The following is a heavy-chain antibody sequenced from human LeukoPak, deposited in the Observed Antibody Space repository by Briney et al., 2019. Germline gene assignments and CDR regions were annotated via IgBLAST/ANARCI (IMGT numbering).Heavy chain of an antibody. CDR2: ISGSGGST. CDR3: ASSLFTRGRGPSDY. J-gene: IGHJ4*02. V-gene: IGHV3-23*01. CDR1: GFTFSSYA. Sequence: PGGSLRLSCAASGFTFSSYAMSWVRQTPGKGLEWVSAISGSGGSTYYADSVKGRFTISRDNSKNTLFLQMNSLRAEDTAFYYCASSLFTRGRGPSDYWGQGTLVTVSS. D-gene: IGHD3-16*01.